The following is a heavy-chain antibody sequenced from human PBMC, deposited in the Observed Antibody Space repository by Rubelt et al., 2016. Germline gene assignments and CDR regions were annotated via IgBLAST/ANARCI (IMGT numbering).Heavy chain of an antibody. V-gene: IGHV1-46*01. CDR3: ARSPRYDFEDNWFDP. Sequence: QVQLVQSGAEVKKPGASVKVSCKASGYTFTSYYMHWVRQAPGQGLEWMGIINPSGGSTSYAQKFKGRGTMTRDTSTSTGYMELSSLRSEDTAVYYCARSPRYDFEDNWFDPWGQGTLVTVSS. CDR1: GYTFTSYY. D-gene: IGHD3-3*01. CDR2: INPSGGST. J-gene: IGHJ5*02.